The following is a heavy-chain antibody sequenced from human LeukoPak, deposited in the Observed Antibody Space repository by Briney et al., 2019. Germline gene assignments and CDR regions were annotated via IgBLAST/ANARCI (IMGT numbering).Heavy chain of an antibody. J-gene: IGHJ6*02. D-gene: IGHD3-3*01. CDR2: IIPIFGTA. Sequence: SVKVSCKASGGTFSSYAISWVRQAPGQGLEWMGGIIPIFGTANYAQKFQGRVTITADESTSTAYMELSSLRSEDTAVYYCARGGFWSGYSTPYYYYGMDVWGQGTTVTVSS. CDR3: ARGGFWSGYSTPYYYYGMDV. V-gene: IGHV1-69*13. CDR1: GGTFSSYA.